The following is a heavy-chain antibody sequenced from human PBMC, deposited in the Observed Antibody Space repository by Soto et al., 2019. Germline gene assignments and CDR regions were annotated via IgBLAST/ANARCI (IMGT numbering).Heavy chain of an antibody. V-gene: IGHV3-7*01. CDR3: ARYRRDGYNRLDY. CDR2: IKQDGSEK. J-gene: IGHJ4*02. Sequence: PGGSLRLSCAASGFTFSSYWMSWVRQAPGKGLEWVANIKQDGSEKYYVDSVKGRFTISRDNAKNSLYLQMNSLRAEDTAVYYCARYRRDGYNRLDYWGQGTLVTVSS. D-gene: IGHD5-12*01. CDR1: GFTFSSYW.